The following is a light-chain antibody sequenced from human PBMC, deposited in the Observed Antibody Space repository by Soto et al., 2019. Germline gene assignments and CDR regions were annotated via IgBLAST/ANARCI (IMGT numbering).Light chain of an antibody. CDR1: QSINNW. V-gene: IGKV1-5*03. CDR3: QQYAGYSRT. CDR2: KAS. J-gene: IGKJ1*01. Sequence: DIQMTQAPSELTAPVGASDSKTCRASQSINNWLAWYQQRPGKAPKLLIYKASTLETGVPSRFRGSGSGTEFTLTITGLQPDDFATYYCQQYAGYSRTCGQGTKVDIK.